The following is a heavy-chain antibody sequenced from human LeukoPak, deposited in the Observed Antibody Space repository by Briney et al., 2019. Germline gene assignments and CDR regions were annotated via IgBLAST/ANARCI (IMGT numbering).Heavy chain of an antibody. D-gene: IGHD3-22*01. J-gene: IGHJ6*02. CDR2: IIPILVIA. CDR1: GGTFSSYT. Sequence: ASVKVSCKASGGTFSSYTISWVRQAPGQGLEWMGRIIPILVIANYAQKFQVRVTITADKSTSTAYMELSSLRSKDTAVYYCARGLFDSRHYCYYCGMDVWGQGTTVTVSS. V-gene: IGHV1-69*02. CDR3: ARGLFDSRHYCYYCGMDV.